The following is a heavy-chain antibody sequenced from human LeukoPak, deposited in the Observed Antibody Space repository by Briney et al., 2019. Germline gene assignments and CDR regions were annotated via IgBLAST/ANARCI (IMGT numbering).Heavy chain of an antibody. Sequence: PGRSLRLSCAASGFTFRNYPLHWVRQPPGKGLEWVAAISFDGNDKYYADSVKGRFTISRDNSKSTLYLQMNSLRTDDTAVYYCARDSAEYYCASGSHCNVMEPAGPDYWGQGTLVTVSS. CDR3: ARDSAEYYCASGSHCNVMEPAGPDY. CDR2: ISFDGNDK. J-gene: IGHJ4*02. D-gene: IGHD3-10*01. CDR1: GFTFRNYP. V-gene: IGHV3-30-3*01.